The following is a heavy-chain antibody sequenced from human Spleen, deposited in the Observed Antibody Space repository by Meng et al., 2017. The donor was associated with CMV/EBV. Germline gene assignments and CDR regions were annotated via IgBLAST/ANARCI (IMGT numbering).Heavy chain of an antibody. CDR3: ARDLVDYSASGTLSWGVAARLNQYYFVSYAMDI. CDR2: INPKSGGT. CDR1: GYTFTGYY. J-gene: IGHJ6*02. V-gene: IGHV1-2*02. Sequence: ASVKVSCKAFGYTFTGYYMHWVRQAPGQGLEWLGWINPKSGGTKYAQKFEGRVTMTRDTSLSTAHMELSRLRSDDTAVYYCARDLVDYSASGTLSWGVAARLNQYYFVSYAMDIWGQGTTVTVSS. D-gene: IGHD3-10*01.